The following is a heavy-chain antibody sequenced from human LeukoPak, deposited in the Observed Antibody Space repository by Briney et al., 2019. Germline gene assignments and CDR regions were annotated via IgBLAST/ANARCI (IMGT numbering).Heavy chain of an antibody. J-gene: IGHJ4*02. D-gene: IGHD2-2*01. V-gene: IGHV3-21*01. CDR1: GFTFSSYS. CDR3: ARAGGCSSTSCYTDY. CDR2: ISSSSGYI. Sequence: GGSLRLSCAASGFTFSSYSMNWVRQAPGKGLEWVSSISSSSGYIYYADSVKGRFTISRDDAKNSLYLQMNSLRAEDTAVYYCARAGGCSSTSCYTDYWGQGTLVTVSS.